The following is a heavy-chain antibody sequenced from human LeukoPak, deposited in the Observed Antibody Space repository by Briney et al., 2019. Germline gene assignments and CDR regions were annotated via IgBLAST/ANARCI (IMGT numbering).Heavy chain of an antibody. CDR2: ISDSGGST. D-gene: IGHD3-10*01. CDR3: AKDGVAPGSGGDFFDY. Sequence: PGGSLRLSCAVSGITLSNYGVSWVRQAPGKGLEWVAGISDSGGSTNYADSVKGRFTISRDNSKNTLYLQVNSLRAEDTAVYYCAKDGVAPGSGGDFFDYWGQGTLVTVSS. V-gene: IGHV3-23*01. J-gene: IGHJ4*02. CDR1: GITLSNYG.